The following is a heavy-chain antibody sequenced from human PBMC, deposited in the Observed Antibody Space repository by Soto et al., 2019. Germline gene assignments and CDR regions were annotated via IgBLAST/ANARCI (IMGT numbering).Heavy chain of an antibody. CDR3: ARTRSDSSGYRSEFDY. CDR2: INHSGSN. CDR1: GGSFSGYY. Sequence: QVQLQQWGAGLLKPSETLSLTCAVYGGSFSGYYWSWIRQPPGKGLEWIGEINHSGSNNYNPSLNSRFTNSVATSKNQFSLKLSSVTAADTAVYYCARTRSDSSGYRSEFDYWGQGTLVTFSA. J-gene: IGHJ4*02. D-gene: IGHD3-22*01. V-gene: IGHV4-34*01.